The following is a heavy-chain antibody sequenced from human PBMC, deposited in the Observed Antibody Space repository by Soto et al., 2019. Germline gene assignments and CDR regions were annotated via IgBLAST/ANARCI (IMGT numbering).Heavy chain of an antibody. CDR3: ARCFSGNYPSRPEEQYYFDS. Sequence: PSETLSLTCTVSGDSIRSYYWSWIRQPPGKGLEWIGYIYYSGYTSYNPSLKSRVTISVDTSKNLFSLKLNSVTAADTAVYYCARCFSGNYPSRPEEQYYFDSWGPGTLVPVSS. D-gene: IGHD1-26*01. J-gene: IGHJ4*02. CDR1: GDSIRSYY. V-gene: IGHV4-59*01. CDR2: IYYSGYT.